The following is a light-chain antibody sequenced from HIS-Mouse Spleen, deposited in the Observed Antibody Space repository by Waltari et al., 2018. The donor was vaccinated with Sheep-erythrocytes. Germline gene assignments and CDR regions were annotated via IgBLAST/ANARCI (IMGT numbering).Light chain of an antibody. CDR3: VLYMGSGISV. Sequence: HTVVTQAPSFSVSPGGTVTLTCGLSSGSVSTSYYPSWYQQTPGQAPRTLIYSTNTRSSGVPDRFSGSILGNKAALTITGAQADDESDYYCVLYMGSGISVFGGGTKLTVL. V-gene: IGLV8-61*01. J-gene: IGLJ3*02. CDR1: SGSVSTSYY. CDR2: STN.